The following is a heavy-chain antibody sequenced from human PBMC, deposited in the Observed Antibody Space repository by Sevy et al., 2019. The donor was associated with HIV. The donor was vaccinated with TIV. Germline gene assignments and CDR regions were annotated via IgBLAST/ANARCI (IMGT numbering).Heavy chain of an antibody. J-gene: IGHJ4*02. CDR2: IRYDGSNK. D-gene: IGHD1-1*01. Sequence: GGSLRLSCAASGFTFSAYGMHWVRQAPGKGLEWVAFIRYDGSNKFYADSVKGRFTISRENSNNMMYLQMNSLRGEDTAVYYCATRWTPGYWGQGTLVTVSS. CDR3: ATRWTPGY. V-gene: IGHV3-30*02. CDR1: GFTFSAYG.